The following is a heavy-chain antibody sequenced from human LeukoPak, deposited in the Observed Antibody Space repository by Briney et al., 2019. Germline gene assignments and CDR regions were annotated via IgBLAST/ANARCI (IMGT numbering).Heavy chain of an antibody. J-gene: IGHJ4*02. CDR2: ISSSGSTI. Sequence: GGSLRLSCAASGFTFSDYYMSWIRQTPGKGLEWVSYISSSGSTIYYADSVKGRFTISRDNAKNSLYLRMNSLRAEDTAVYYCASTKDHGYFDYWGQGTLSPSPQ. D-gene: IGHD2-15*01. V-gene: IGHV3-11*01. CDR1: GFTFSDYY. CDR3: ASTKDHGYFDY.